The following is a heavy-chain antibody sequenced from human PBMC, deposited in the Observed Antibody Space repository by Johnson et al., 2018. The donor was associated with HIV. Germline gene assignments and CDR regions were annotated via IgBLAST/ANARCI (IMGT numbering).Heavy chain of an antibody. D-gene: IGHD5-18*01. CDR2: ISSTGTTI. J-gene: IGHJ3*01. CDR1: GFTFSDYY. V-gene: IGHV3-11*04. Sequence: QVQLVESGGGLVQPGRSLRLSCAASGFTFSDYYMSWIRQAPGKGLDWVSYISSTGTTIYYADSVKGRFTISRDNAMKSLYLQINSLRAEDTAVYYCARNRPVSYGYRGAFDFWGQGTMVTVSS. CDR3: ARNRPVSYGYRGAFDF.